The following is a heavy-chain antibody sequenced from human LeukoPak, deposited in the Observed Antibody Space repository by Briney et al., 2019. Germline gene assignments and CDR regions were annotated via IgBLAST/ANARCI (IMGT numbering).Heavy chain of an antibody. J-gene: IGHJ4*02. CDR3: ARLRPYYYDSSGYLYFDY. D-gene: IGHD3-22*01. CDR2: IYYSGST. V-gene: IGHV4-39*01. CDR1: GGSISSSSYY. Sequence: SETLSLTCTVSGGSISSSSYYWGWIRQPPGKGSEWIGSIYYSGSTYYNPSLKSRVTISVDTSKNQFSLKLSSVTAADTAVYYCARLRPYYYDSSGYLYFDYWGQGTLVTVSS.